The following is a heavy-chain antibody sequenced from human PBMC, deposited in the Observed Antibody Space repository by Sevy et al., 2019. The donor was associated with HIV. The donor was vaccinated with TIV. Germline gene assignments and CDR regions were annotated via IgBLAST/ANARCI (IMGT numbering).Heavy chain of an antibody. CDR2: ISSSSSYI. V-gene: IGHV3-21*01. J-gene: IGHJ4*02. CDR1: GFTFSSYS. Sequence: GGSLRLSCAASGFTFSSYSMNWVRQAPGKGLEWVSSISSSSSYIYYADSVKGRFTISRDNAKNSLYLHMNSLRAEDTAVYYCARDSEYQLLWGFDYWGQGTLVTVSS. CDR3: ARDSEYQLLWGFDY. D-gene: IGHD2-2*01.